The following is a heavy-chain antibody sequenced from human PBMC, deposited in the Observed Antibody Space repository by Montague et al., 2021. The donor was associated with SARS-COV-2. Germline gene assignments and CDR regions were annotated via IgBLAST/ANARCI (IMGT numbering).Heavy chain of an antibody. CDR3: ARRYDFCRAEAFDV. D-gene: IGHD3-3*01. Sequence: PALVKPTQTLTLTCVFSGFSLNTDGVGVAWIRRPPGKALEWLALIYWDGDQRYSPSLKTRVTITKDTSRNRVVLTMTNLDPVDTATYYCARRYDFCRAEAFDVWGRGTMVTVSS. V-gene: IGHV2-5*02. CDR1: GFSLNTDGVG. CDR2: IYWDGDQ. J-gene: IGHJ3*01.